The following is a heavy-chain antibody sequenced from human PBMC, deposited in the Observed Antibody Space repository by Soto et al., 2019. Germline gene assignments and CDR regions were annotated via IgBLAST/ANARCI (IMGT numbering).Heavy chain of an antibody. V-gene: IGHV4-59*01. CDR1: GGSISSYY. D-gene: IGHD5-18*01. CDR3: ASSPDTAMVPPGYGMDV. Sequence: SETLSLTCTVSGGSISSYYWSWIRQPPGRGLEWIGYIYYSGSTNYNPSLKSRVTISVDTSKNQFSLKLSSVTAADTAVYYCASSPDTAMVPPGYGMDVWGQGTTVTAP. CDR2: IYYSGST. J-gene: IGHJ6*02.